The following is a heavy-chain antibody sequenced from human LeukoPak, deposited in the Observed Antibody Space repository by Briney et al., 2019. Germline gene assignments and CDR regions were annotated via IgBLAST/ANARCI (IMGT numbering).Heavy chain of an antibody. D-gene: IGHD6-6*01. CDR3: AKVGAYSSSSLNFGY. V-gene: IGHV3-23*01. CDR1: GFTFSSYA. Sequence: PGGSLRLTCAASGFTFSSYAMSWVRQAPGKGLEWVSAISGSGGSTYYADSVKGRFTISRDNSKNTLYLQMNSLRAEDTAVYYCAKVGAYSSSSLNFGYWGQGTLVTVSS. CDR2: ISGSGGST. J-gene: IGHJ4*02.